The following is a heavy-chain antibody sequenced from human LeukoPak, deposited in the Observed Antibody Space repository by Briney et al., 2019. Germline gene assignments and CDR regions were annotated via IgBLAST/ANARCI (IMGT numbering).Heavy chain of an antibody. CDR1: GFTFSSYG. CDR3: AKGGRFLEWLLSPRENYYYYMDV. Sequence: GGSLRLSCAASGFTFSSYGMHWVRQAPGKGLEWVAVIWYGGSNKYHADSVKGRFTISRDNSKNTPYLQMNSLRAEDTAVYYCAKGGRFLEWLLSPRENYYYYMDVWGKGTTVTVSS. D-gene: IGHD3-3*01. J-gene: IGHJ6*03. CDR2: IWYGGSNK. V-gene: IGHV3-33*06.